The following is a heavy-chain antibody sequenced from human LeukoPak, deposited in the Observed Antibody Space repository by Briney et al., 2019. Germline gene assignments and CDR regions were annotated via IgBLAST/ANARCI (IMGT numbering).Heavy chain of an antibody. CDR3: ARGSGSYSGWFDP. CDR2: IIPIFGTA. CDR1: GGTFSSYA. V-gene: IGHV1-69*13. D-gene: IGHD3-10*01. J-gene: IGHJ5*02. Sequence: SVKVSCKASGGTFSSYAISWVRQAPGQGLEWMGGIIPIFGTANYARKFQGRVTITADESTSTAYMELSSLRSEDTAVYYCARGSGSYSGWFDPWGQGTLVTVSS.